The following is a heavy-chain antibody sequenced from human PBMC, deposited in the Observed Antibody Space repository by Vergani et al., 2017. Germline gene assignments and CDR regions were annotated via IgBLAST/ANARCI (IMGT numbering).Heavy chain of an antibody. CDR3: ARRRRKAGNHYYPEYYFDY. V-gene: IGHV4-34*01. D-gene: IGHD1-14*01. J-gene: IGHJ4*02. CDR2: INHSGST. Sequence: QVQLQQWGAGLLKPSETLSLTCAVYGGSFSGYYWSWIRQPPGKGLEWIGEINHSGSTNYNPSLKSRVTISVDTSKNQFSLKLSSVTAADTALYYCARRRRKAGNHYYPEYYFDYWGQGTLVTVSS. CDR1: GGSFSGYY.